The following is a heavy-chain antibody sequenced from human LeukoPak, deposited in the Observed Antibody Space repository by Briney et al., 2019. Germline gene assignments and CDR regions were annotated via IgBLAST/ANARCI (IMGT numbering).Heavy chain of an antibody. CDR1: GGTFTSYA. CDR3: AREGYSYGFGY. D-gene: IGHD5-18*01. J-gene: IGHJ4*02. V-gene: IGHV1-69*05. Sequence: SVKVSCKASGGTFTSYAISWVRQAPGQGLEWMGGIIPILGTANYAQKFQGRVTITTDESTSTAYMELSSLRSEDTAVYYCAREGYSYGFGYWGQGTLVTVSS. CDR2: IIPILGTA.